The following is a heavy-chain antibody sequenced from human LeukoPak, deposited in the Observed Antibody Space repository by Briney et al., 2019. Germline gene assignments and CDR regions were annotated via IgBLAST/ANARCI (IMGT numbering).Heavy chain of an antibody. V-gene: IGHV3-74*01. Sequence: GGSLRLSCAASGFAFSSNWMHWVRQTPGKGLVWVSRINSGGSGTSYAASVEGRFTISRDNAKNALYLQMNSLRVEDTAVYYCANFEPGYTSSWYAEFWGQGTLVTVSS. D-gene: IGHD6-13*01. J-gene: IGHJ4*02. CDR3: ANFEPGYTSSWYAEF. CDR1: GFAFSSNW. CDR2: INSGGSGT.